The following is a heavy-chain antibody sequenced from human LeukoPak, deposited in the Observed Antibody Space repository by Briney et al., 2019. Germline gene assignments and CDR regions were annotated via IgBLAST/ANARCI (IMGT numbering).Heavy chain of an antibody. CDR3: ARLPTAGYSSGWYFYY. J-gene: IGHJ4*02. D-gene: IGHD6-19*01. V-gene: IGHV5-51*01. Sequence: GESLKISCKGSGYSFTSYWIGWVRQMPGKGLEWMGIIYPDDSNTRYSPSFQGQVTISADKSISTAYLQWSSLKASDTAMYYCARLPTAGYSSGWYFYYWGQGTLVTVSS. CDR1: GYSFTSYW. CDR2: IYPDDSNT.